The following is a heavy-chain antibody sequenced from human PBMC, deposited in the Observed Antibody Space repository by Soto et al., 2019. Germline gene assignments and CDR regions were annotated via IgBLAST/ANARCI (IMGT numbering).Heavy chain of an antibody. CDR1: GFTFSSYS. J-gene: IGHJ6*03. CDR2: IRSSGDTI. V-gene: IGHV3-48*01. CDR3: ARDGWNTLSTPYYTDV. Sequence: GGSLRLSCVVSGFTFSSYSMKWVRQAPGKGLEWVSYIRSSGDTIYYADSVKGRFTISRDNARNSLYLQMSGLSAEDTAVYYCARDGWNTLSTPYYTDVWGKGTTVTVSS. D-gene: IGHD1-1*01.